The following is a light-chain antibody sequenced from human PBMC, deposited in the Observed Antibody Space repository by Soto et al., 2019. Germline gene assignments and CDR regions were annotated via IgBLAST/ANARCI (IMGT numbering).Light chain of an antibody. J-gene: IGKJ1*01. CDR2: LAS. CDR3: MQALQTPQT. V-gene: IGKV2-28*01. Sequence: EIVMTQSPLSLTVTPGEPASISCKSSQSLQHNNGNTLLDWYIQKPGQSPQLLIYLASRRARGAPDRVAGSGSGTDFTLRISPVEADDAAIYYCMQALQTPQTFGQGTKLEI. CDR1: QSLQHNNGNTL.